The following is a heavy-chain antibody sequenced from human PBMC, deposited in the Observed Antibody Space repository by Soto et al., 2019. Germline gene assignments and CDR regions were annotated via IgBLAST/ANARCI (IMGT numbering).Heavy chain of an antibody. Sequence: QVQLVQSGAEVKKPGASVKVSCKASGYTFTGYYMHWVRQAPGQGLEWMGWINPNSGGTNYAQKFQGWVTMTRDTSISTAYMELSRLRSDDTAVDYCARDRVSNYYYYYGMDVWGQGTTVTVSS. CDR1: GYTFTGYY. J-gene: IGHJ6*02. CDR2: INPNSGGT. CDR3: ARDRVSNYYYYYGMDV. D-gene: IGHD3-10*01. V-gene: IGHV1-2*04.